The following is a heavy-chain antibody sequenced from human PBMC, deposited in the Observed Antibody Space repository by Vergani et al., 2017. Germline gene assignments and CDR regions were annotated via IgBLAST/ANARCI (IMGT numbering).Heavy chain of an antibody. D-gene: IGHD2-15*01. J-gene: IGHJ4*02. CDR2: IYYSGST. CDR1: GDSINSAGYY. CDR3: ARGRCSGGSCSPGDY. V-gene: IGHV4-61*08. Sequence: QVQLQESGPGLVKPSQTLSLTCTVSGDSINSAGYYWSWIRQPPGKGLEWIGYIYYSGSTNYNPSLKSRVTISVDTSKNQFSLKLSSVTAADTAVYYCARGRCSGGSCSPGDYWGQGTLVTVSS.